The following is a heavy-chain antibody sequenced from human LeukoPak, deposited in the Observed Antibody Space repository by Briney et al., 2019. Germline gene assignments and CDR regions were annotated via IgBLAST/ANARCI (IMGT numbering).Heavy chain of an antibody. CDR2: ISNDGGNK. D-gene: IGHD3-22*01. V-gene: IGHV3-30*03. CDR3: ARYYYNSSGYYYFDY. CDR1: GFTFSTYG. Sequence: GGSLRLSCAASGFTFSTYGIHWVRQAPGKGLEWVAVISNDGGNKYYADSVKGRFTISRDNSKNTLYLQMNSLRAEDTAVYYCARYYYNSSGYYYFDYWGQGTLVTVSS. J-gene: IGHJ4*02.